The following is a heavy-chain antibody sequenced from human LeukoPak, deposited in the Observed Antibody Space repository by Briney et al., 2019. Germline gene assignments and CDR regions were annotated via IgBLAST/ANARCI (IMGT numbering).Heavy chain of an antibody. CDR2: IYYSGST. CDR1: GGSISSSRYY. CDR3: ARLAGYSSGWYRLDY. J-gene: IGHJ4*02. V-gene: IGHV4-39*01. D-gene: IGHD6-19*01. Sequence: PSETLSLTCTVSGGSISSSRYYWGWILQPPGKGLEWIGSIYYSGSTYYNPSLKSRVTLSVDTSKNQFSLKLSSVTAADTAVYSCARLAGYSSGWYRLDYWGQGTLVTVSS.